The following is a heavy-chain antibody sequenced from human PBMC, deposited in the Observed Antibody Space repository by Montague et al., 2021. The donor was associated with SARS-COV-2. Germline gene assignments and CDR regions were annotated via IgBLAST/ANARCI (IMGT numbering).Heavy chain of an antibody. V-gene: IGHV4-4*07. D-gene: IGHD5-12*01. J-gene: IGHJ4*02. CDR3: ARQYIGYNRRFDY. Sequence: SETLSLTCTVSGSISGYYWTWIRQSAGKGLEWIGRISSSGGIDYNASLQSRVTMSLDTTKTQLSLKLRSVTAAATAVYYCARQYIGYNRRFDYWGQGALVTVSP. CDR1: GSISGYY. CDR2: ISSSGGI.